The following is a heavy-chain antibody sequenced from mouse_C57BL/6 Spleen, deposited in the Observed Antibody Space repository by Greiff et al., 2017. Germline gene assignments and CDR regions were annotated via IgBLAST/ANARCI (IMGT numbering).Heavy chain of an antibody. D-gene: IGHD2-4*01. Sequence: QVQLKQSGPGLVAPSQSLSITCTVSGFSLTSYAISWVRQPPGQGLEWLGVIWTSGSTNYNSALKSRLSISKDNSKIQVCLKMNSLPADDTARNYCAKTYDYDWVGAYWGQGTLVTVSA. J-gene: IGHJ3*01. V-gene: IGHV2-9-1*01. CDR2: IWTSGST. CDR3: AKTYDYDWVGAY. CDR1: GFSLTSYA.